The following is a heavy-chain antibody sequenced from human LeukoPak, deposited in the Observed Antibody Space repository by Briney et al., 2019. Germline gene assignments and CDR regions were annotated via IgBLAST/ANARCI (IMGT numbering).Heavy chain of an antibody. V-gene: IGHV3-74*03. Sequence: GGSLRLSCAASGFTFSSYLMHWVRQVPGKGLVWVSRINSDGSITTYADSVKGRFTISRDNAKNTVYLQMNNLRAEDTAVYYCARDHLHCSGTSCYTGYYYYGLDVWGLGTTVTVSS. CDR3: ARDHLHCSGTSCYTGYYYYGLDV. CDR2: INSDGSIT. CDR1: GFTFSSYL. J-gene: IGHJ6*02. D-gene: IGHD2-2*02.